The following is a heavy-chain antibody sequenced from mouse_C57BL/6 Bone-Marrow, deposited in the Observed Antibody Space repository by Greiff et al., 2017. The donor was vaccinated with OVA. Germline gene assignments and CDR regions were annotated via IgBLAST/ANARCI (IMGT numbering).Heavy chain of an antibody. Sequence: QVQLQQSGAELVRPGTSVKVSCKASGYAFTNYLIEWVKQRPGQGLEWIGVINPGSGGTNYNEKFKGKATLTADKSSSTAYMQLSSLTSEDSAVYFCARWLLYFDYWGQGTTRTVSS. D-gene: IGHD1-1*01. V-gene: IGHV1-54*01. CDR3: ARWLLYFDY. J-gene: IGHJ2*01. CDR2: INPGSGGT. CDR1: GYAFTNYL.